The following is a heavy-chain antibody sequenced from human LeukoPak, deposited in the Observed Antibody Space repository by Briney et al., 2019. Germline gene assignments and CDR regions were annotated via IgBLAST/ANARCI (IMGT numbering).Heavy chain of an antibody. Sequence: PGGSLRPSCAASGFTFSSYAMSWVRQAPGKGLEWVSAISGSGGSTYYADSVKGRFTISRDNAKNSLYLQMNSLRAEDTAVYYCARDRTPRYYDFWSGYSPFDYWGQGTLVTVSS. J-gene: IGHJ4*02. V-gene: IGHV3-23*01. CDR1: GFTFSSYA. CDR2: ISGSGGST. CDR3: ARDRTPRYYDFWSGYSPFDY. D-gene: IGHD3-3*01.